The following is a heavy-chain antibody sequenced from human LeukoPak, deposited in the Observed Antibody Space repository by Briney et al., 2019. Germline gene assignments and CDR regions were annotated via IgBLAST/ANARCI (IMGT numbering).Heavy chain of an antibody. V-gene: IGHV3-30-3*02. CDR1: GFTFSSYA. Sequence: GGSLSLSCAASGFTFSSYAMHWVRQAPGKGLEWVAVISYDGSNKYYADSVKGRFTISRDNSKNTLYLQMNSLRAEDTAVYYCAKPYSSSFNYFDYWGQGTLVTVSS. CDR2: ISYDGSNK. J-gene: IGHJ4*02. CDR3: AKPYSSSFNYFDY. D-gene: IGHD6-6*01.